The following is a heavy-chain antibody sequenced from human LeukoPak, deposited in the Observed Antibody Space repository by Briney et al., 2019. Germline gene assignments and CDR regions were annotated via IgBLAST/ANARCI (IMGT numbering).Heavy chain of an antibody. CDR1: GGSFSDFY. V-gene: IGHV4-34*01. D-gene: IGHD2-15*01. J-gene: IGHJ4*02. CDR3: ARGKYYCSGDSCSPPFDY. Sequence: SETLSLTCAVFGGSFSDFYWSGIRQTPGKGLEWIGEVDHTGGTKYNSSLKSRVTISVDTSKNQFSLKLSSVTAADTAVYYCARGKYYCSGDSCSPPFDYWGRGALVTVSS. CDR2: VDHTGGT.